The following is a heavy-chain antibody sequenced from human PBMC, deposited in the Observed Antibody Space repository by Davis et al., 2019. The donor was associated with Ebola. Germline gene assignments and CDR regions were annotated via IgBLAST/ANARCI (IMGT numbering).Heavy chain of an antibody. J-gene: IGHJ1*01. CDR2: IYPGDSDT. Sequence: PGGSLRLSCKGSGYSFTSYWIGWVRQMPGKGLEWMGIIYPGDSDTRYSPSFQGQVTISADKSISTAYLQWSSLKASDTAMYYCARNNAVAGLYFQHWGQGTLVTVSS. CDR1: GYSFTSYW. CDR3: ARNNAVAGLYFQH. D-gene: IGHD6-19*01. V-gene: IGHV5-51*01.